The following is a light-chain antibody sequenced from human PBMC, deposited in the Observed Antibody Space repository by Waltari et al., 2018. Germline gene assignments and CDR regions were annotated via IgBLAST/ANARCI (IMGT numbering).Light chain of an antibody. CDR2: DAS. CDR3: QQRTDWLWT. Sequence: EVVLTQSPATLSLSPGERATLSCRASHSISKFLACDQQRPGQAPRLLIYDASDRPPGIPARFSGSGSGTDFTLTISSLEPEDFAVYYCQQRTDWLWTFGQGTKVEIK. J-gene: IGKJ1*01. CDR1: HSISKF. V-gene: IGKV3-11*01.